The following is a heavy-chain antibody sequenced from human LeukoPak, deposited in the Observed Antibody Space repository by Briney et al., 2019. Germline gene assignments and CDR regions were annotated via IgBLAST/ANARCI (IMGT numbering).Heavy chain of an antibody. V-gene: IGHV4-31*03. D-gene: IGHD3-22*01. CDR3: ARLEDSSGYYDY. J-gene: IGHJ4*02. Sequence: SQTLSLTCTVSGGSISSGGYYWSWIRQHPGKGLEWIGYIYYSGSTYYNPSLKRRVTISVDTSKNQFSLRLSSVTAADTAVYYCARLEDSSGYYDYWGQGTLVTVSS. CDR2: IYYSGST. CDR1: GGSISSGGYY.